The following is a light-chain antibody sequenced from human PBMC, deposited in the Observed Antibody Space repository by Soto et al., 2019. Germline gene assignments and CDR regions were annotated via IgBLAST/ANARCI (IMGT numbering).Light chain of an antibody. CDR3: QQRSNWPSIT. Sequence: EIVLTQSPATLSLSPGERATLSCRASQCVSRYLAWYQQKPGQAPRLLIYDASNRATGIPARFSGSGSGTHFTLTISSLEPEDFAVYYCQQRSNWPSITFGQGTRLEIK. CDR2: DAS. J-gene: IGKJ5*01. CDR1: QCVSRY. V-gene: IGKV3-11*01.